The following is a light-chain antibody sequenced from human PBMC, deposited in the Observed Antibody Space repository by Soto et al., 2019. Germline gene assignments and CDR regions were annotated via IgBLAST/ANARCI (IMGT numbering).Light chain of an antibody. CDR1: SIDVGDYNY. Sequence: QSVLTQPASVSGSPGQSNTISCTGTSIDVGDYNYVSWFQQHPGKAPKLMIYDVSNRPSGVSNRFSGSKSGNTASLTISGLQAEDEADYYCSSYASSSTLDVFGTGTKVTVL. CDR2: DVS. CDR3: SSYASSSTLDV. J-gene: IGLJ1*01. V-gene: IGLV2-14*03.